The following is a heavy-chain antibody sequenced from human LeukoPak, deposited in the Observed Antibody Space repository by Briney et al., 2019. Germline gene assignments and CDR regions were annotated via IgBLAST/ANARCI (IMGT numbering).Heavy chain of an antibody. J-gene: IGHJ3*02. CDR1: GGTFSSYA. CDR2: IIPIFGTA. CDR3: ARVIWDGGSYHDAFDI. V-gene: IGHV1-69*05. Sequence: SVKVSCKASGGTFSSYAISWVRQAPGQGLEWMGRIIPIFGTANYAQKFQGRVTITTDESTSTAYMELSSLRSEDTAVYYCARVIWDGGSYHDAFDIWGQGTMVTVSS. D-gene: IGHD1-26*01.